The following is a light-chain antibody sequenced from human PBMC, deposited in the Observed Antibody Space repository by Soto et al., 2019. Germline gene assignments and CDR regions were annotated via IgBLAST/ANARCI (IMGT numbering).Light chain of an antibody. CDR1: QSISSW. V-gene: IGKV1-5*03. Sequence: DIQMTQSPSTLSASVGDRVTITCRASQSISSWLAWYQQKPGKDPKLLIYKASSLESGVPSRFSGSGSRPECTLNLSSLQHDDFATYYCQQYKSYPWTCGQGNKVEIK. CDR2: KAS. J-gene: IGKJ1*01. CDR3: QQYKSYPWT.